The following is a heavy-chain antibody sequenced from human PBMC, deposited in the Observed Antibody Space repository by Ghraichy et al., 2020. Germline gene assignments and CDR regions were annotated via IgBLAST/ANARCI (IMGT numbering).Heavy chain of an antibody. Sequence: GESLNISCAASGFTFSSYSMNWVRQAPGKGLEWVSSISSSSSYIYYADSVKGRFTISRDNAKNSLYLQMNSLRAEDTAVYYCARRLLWFGEFPYPLMSDYYYYMDVWGKGTTVTVSS. J-gene: IGHJ6*03. CDR3: ARRLLWFGEFPYPLMSDYYYYMDV. CDR1: GFTFSSYS. D-gene: IGHD3-10*01. V-gene: IGHV3-21*01. CDR2: ISSSSSYI.